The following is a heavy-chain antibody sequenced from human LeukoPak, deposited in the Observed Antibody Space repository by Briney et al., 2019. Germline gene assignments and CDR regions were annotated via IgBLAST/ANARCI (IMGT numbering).Heavy chain of an antibody. CDR1: GDSFSSDSYY. D-gene: IGHD4-17*01. CDR2: FYYSGRT. CDR3: ARVPPPYGDYIGYFDY. V-gene: IGHV4-61*01. J-gene: IGHJ4*02. Sequence: PSETLSLTCTVSGDSFSSDSYYWSWIRQPPGKGLEWIGYFYYSGRTNYNPSLKSRVTISVDTSKNQFSLKLNSVTAADTAVYYCARVPPPYGDYIGYFDYWGQGTLVTVSS.